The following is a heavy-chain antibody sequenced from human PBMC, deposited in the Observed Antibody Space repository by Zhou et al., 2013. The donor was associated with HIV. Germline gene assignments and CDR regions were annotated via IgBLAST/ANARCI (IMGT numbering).Heavy chain of an antibody. V-gene: IGHV1-69*06. D-gene: IGHD2-2*01. CDR3: ARDRTCSGTSCTSDF. Sequence: QVQLVQSGAEVKKPGASVKVSCKASGYTFTTYDINWVRQATGQGLEWMGGIIPIFGTSNYAQKFQGRATMTTDTSTNTAYLELRSLGSDDTAVYYCARDRTCSGTSCTSDFWGQGTLVTVSS. J-gene: IGHJ4*02. CDR2: IIPIFGTS. CDR1: GYTFTTYD.